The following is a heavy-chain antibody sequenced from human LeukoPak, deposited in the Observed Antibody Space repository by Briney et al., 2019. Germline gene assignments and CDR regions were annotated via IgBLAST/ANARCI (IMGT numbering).Heavy chain of an antibody. CDR1: GFTFSSYA. V-gene: IGHV3-23*01. Sequence: GGSLRLSCAASGFTFSSYAMSWVRQAPGKGLEWVSAISGSGGSTYYADSVKGRFTISRDNSTNTLYLQMNSLRAEDTAVYYCAKDWSDYSKIFDYWGQGTLVTVSS. CDR3: AKDWSDYSKIFDY. D-gene: IGHD4-11*01. CDR2: ISGSGGST. J-gene: IGHJ4*02.